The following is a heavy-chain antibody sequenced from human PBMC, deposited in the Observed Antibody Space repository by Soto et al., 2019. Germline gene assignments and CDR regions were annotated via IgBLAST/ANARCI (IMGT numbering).Heavy chain of an antibody. CDR1: GYPVTAYY. CDR3: ARGGGVGVAGSAAFDM. CDR2: INAATGAA. D-gene: IGHD3-3*01. Sequence: QLHLVQSGAGVKKPGASVTVSCSASGYPVTAYYMHWVRQAPGRGLEWMGGINAATGAAKYTQTFQGRLTMTRDTSTSTVFMELRGLTSEDTAVFYCARGGGVGVAGSAAFDMWGQGTLVTVSS. J-gene: IGHJ3*02. V-gene: IGHV1-2*02.